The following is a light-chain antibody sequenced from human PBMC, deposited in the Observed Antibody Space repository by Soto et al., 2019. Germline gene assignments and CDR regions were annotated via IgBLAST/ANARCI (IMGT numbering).Light chain of an antibody. CDR1: SSNIGAGYD. V-gene: IGLV1-40*01. J-gene: IGLJ3*02. Sequence: QSVLTQPPSVSGAPGQRVTISCTGSSSNIGAGYDVQWYQHLPGTAPKLLIYGNSNRPSGVPDRFSGSKSGTSASLAITGLQAEDEADYYCQSYDSSLSGGVFGGGTKLTVL. CDR2: GNS. CDR3: QSYDSSLSGGV.